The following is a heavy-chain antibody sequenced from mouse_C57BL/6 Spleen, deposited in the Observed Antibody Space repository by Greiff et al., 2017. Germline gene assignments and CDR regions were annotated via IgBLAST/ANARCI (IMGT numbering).Heavy chain of an antibody. V-gene: IGHV1-69*01. Sequence: QVQLQQPGAELVMPGASVKLSCKASGYTFTSYWMHWVKQRPGQGLEWIGEIDPSDSYTNYNQKFKGKSTLTVDKSSSTAYMQLRSLTSEDSAVYYCARDQYYGSRAGFAYWGQGTLVTVSA. CDR2: IDPSDSYT. CDR3: ARDQYYGSRAGFAY. J-gene: IGHJ3*01. CDR1: GYTFTSYW. D-gene: IGHD1-1*01.